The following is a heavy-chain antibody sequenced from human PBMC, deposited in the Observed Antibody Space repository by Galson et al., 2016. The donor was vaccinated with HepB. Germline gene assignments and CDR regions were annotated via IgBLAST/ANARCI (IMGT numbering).Heavy chain of an antibody. Sequence: SLRLSCAASGFTFSSYWMHWVRQAPGKGLVWVSCISGDGSSTSYADSVKGRFTISRDNAKKTGYLRMNSLRAEDTDVYYCSRHSGRLHTIDYWGQGTLVTVSS. CDR3: SRHSGRLHTIDY. D-gene: IGHD1-26*01. J-gene: IGHJ4*02. V-gene: IGHV3-74*01. CDR1: GFTFSSYW. CDR2: ISGDGSST.